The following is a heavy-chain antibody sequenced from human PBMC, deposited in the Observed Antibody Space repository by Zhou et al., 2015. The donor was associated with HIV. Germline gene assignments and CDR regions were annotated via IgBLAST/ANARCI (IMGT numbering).Heavy chain of an antibody. CDR1: GGTFSGSD. D-gene: IGHD7-27*01. Sequence: QVHLVQSGTEVRKPGSSVKVSCKASGGTFSGSDVSWVRQAPGQGLEWMGGIIPIFGTANYAQKFQGRVTITADKSTSTAYMELSSLRSEDTAAYYCAREGWGSWYFDLWGRGTLVSVSS. CDR2: IIPIFGTA. V-gene: IGHV1-69*06. CDR3: AREGWGSWYFDL. J-gene: IGHJ2*01.